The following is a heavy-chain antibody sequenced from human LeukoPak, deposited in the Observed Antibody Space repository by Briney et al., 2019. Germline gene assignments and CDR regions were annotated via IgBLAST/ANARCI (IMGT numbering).Heavy chain of an antibody. CDR1: GFTVSSSY. J-gene: IGHJ3*02. D-gene: IGHD1-26*01. CDR3: ARDLIVGANHDAFDI. CDR2: IYSGGST. Sequence: PGGSLRLSCAASGFTVSSSYMSWVRQAPGKGPEWVSLIYSGGSTYYADSVKGRFTISRDNSNNTLYLQMSSLRAEDTAVYYCARDLIVGANHDAFDIWGQGTMVTVSS. V-gene: IGHV3-53*01.